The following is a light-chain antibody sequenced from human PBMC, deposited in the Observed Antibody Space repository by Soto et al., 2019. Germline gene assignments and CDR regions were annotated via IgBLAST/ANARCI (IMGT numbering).Light chain of an antibody. V-gene: IGKV3-20*01. CDR2: GAS. J-gene: IGKJ1*01. Sequence: EIVLTQSPGTLSLSPGERATLLCRASQSIATSQLAWYQQKPGQAPRLLIGASTRATGIPDRFSDSGSGTDFTLTISRLEPEDFAVYYCQQYGSSPWTFGQGTKVDIK. CDR1: QSIATSQ. CDR3: QQYGSSPWT.